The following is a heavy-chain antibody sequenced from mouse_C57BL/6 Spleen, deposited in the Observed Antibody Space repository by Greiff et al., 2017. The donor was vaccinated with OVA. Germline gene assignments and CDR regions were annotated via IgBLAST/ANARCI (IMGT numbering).Heavy chain of an antibody. CDR3: ARYGSLYYAMDY. D-gene: IGHD1-1*02. J-gene: IGHJ4*01. Sequence: QVHVKQSGAELARPGASVKMSCKASGYTFTSYTMHWVKQRPGQGLEWIGYINPSSGYTKYNQKFKDKATLTADKSSSTAYMQLSSLTSEDSAVYYCARYGSLYYAMDYWGQGTSVTVSS. CDR2: INPSSGYT. V-gene: IGHV1-4*01. CDR1: GYTFTSYT.